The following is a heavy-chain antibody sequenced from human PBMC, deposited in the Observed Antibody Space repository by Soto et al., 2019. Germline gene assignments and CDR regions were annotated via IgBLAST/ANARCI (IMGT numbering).Heavy chain of an antibody. Sequence: SETLSLTCSVSGAALNSGNYYWSWIGQVPGKGLEWIGHIYVTGAADYNPSLRDRITISQDTSERQFSLNLRLVTAADTAVYYCARLRIATNNYKWFDPWGQGTLVTVSS. CDR2: IYVTGAA. D-gene: IGHD2-21*01. J-gene: IGHJ5*02. V-gene: IGHV4-31*03. CDR3: ARLRIATNNYKWFDP. CDR1: GAALNSGNYY.